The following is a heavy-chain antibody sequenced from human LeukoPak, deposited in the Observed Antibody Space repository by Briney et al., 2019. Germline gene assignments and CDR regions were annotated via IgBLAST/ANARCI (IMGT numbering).Heavy chain of an antibody. CDR2: IHSNGRT. CDR1: GGSISGYY. V-gene: IGHV4-59*01. CDR3: ARYYCANGVCQGFDY. J-gene: IGHJ4*02. D-gene: IGHD2-8*01. Sequence: SETLSLTCSVSGGSISGYYWSWIRQPPGKGLEWIGYIHSNGRTNSNPSLKTRVTISVDTSKNQFSLNLISVTAAAPAVYYCARYYCANGVCQGFDYWGQGTLVTVSS.